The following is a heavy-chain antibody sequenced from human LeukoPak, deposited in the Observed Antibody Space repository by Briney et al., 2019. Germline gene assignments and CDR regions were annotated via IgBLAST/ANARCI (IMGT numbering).Heavy chain of an antibody. J-gene: IGHJ4*02. D-gene: IGHD3-10*01. V-gene: IGHV1-24*01. CDR3: ARGGISMVATGLADY. Sequence: ASVKVSCKVSGYTLTELSMHWVRQAPGKGLEWMGGFDPEDGETIYAQKFQGRVTMTEDTSTDTAYMELSSLRSEDTAVYYCARGGISMVATGLADYWGQGTLVTVSS. CDR1: GYTLTELS. CDR2: FDPEDGET.